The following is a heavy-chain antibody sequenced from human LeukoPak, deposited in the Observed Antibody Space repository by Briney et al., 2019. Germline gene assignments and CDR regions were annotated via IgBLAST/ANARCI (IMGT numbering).Heavy chain of an antibody. CDR2: IYYSGST. CDR3: ARNPSEGGYFDY. V-gene: IGHV4-59*01. D-gene: IGHD3-16*01. Sequence: KPSETLSLTCTVSGGSISSYYWSWIRQPPGKGLEWIGYIYYSGSTNYNPSLKSRVTISVDTSKNQFSLKLSSVTAADTAVYYCARNPSEGGYFDYWGQGTLVTVSS. J-gene: IGHJ4*02. CDR1: GGSISSYY.